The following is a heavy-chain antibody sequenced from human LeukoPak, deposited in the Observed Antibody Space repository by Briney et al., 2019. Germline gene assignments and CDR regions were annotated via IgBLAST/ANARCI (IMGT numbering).Heavy chain of an antibody. V-gene: IGHV5-51*01. CDR1: GYSFTSYW. CDR2: IYPGDSDT. Sequence: GESLKISCKGSGYSFTSYWIGWVRQMPGKGLEWMGIIYPGDSDTRYSPSFQGQVTISADKSISTAYLQWSSLKASDTAMYYCARHVGDYNYYYYYYMDVWGKGTTVTVSS. CDR3: ARHVGDYNYYYYYYMDV. D-gene: IGHD4-17*01. J-gene: IGHJ6*03.